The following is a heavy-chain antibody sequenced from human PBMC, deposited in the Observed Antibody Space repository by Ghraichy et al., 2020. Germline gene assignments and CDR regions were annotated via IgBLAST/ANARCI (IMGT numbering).Heavy chain of an antibody. CDR1: GFTFSNYH. V-gene: IGHV3-23*01. Sequence: GGSLRLPCAGSGFTFSNYHMSWVRQAPGKGLEWVSSISGSGGSTYYADAVKGRFAISRDNSKNTLYLQMNSLSAEEPAFYYCAKDLSRTEASYWFDPRGQGILVTVSS. CDR2: ISGSGGST. CDR3: AKDLSRTEASYWFDP. D-gene: IGHD1-1*01. J-gene: IGHJ5*02.